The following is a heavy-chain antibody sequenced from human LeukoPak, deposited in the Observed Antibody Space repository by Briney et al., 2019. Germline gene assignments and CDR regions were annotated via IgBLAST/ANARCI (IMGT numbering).Heavy chain of an antibody. D-gene: IGHD2-2*01. Sequence: PGGSLRLSCAASGFTFSSYAMHWVRQAPGKGLEWVAVISYDGSNKYYADSVKGRFTISRDNSKNTLYLQMNSLRAEDTAVYYCARDLGYRLDYWGQGTLVTVSS. CDR2: ISYDGSNK. CDR1: GFTFSSYA. V-gene: IGHV3-30-3*01. J-gene: IGHJ4*02. CDR3: ARDLGYRLDY.